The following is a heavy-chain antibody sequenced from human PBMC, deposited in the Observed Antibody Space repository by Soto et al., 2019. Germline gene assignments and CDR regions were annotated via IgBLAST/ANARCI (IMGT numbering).Heavy chain of an antibody. CDR2: MNPNSGNT. J-gene: IGHJ6*02. V-gene: IGHV1-8*01. CDR3: ARGEATVPVWVAADYYYYYGMDV. CDR1: GYTFTSYD. D-gene: IGHD4-4*01. Sequence: ASVKVSCKASGYTFTSYDINWVRQATGQGLEWMGWMNPNSGNTGYAQKFQGRVTMTRNTSISTAYMELSSLRSEETAVYYCARGEATVPVWVAADYYYYYGMDVWGQGTTVTVSS.